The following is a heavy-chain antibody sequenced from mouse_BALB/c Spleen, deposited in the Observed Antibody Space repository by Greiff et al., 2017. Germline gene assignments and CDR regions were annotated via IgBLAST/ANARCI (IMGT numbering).Heavy chain of an antibody. CDR2: INPSTGYT. D-gene: IGHD1-1*01. CDR3: ARGDYYGYYYAMDY. V-gene: IGHV1-7*01. Sequence: VQLQQSGAELAKPGASVKMSCKASGYTFTSYWMHWVKQRPGQGLEWIGYINPSTGYTEYNQKFKDKATLTADKSSSTAYMQLSSLTSEDSAVYYCARGDYYGYYYAMDYWGQGTSVTVSS. CDR1: GYTFTSYW. J-gene: IGHJ4*01.